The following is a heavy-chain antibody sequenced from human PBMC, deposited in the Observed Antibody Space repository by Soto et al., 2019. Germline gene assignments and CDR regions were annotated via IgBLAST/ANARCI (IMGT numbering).Heavy chain of an antibody. J-gene: IGHJ6*02. D-gene: IGHD3-22*01. CDR1: GGTFSSYA. CDR3: ATTFDSTIEYYGMDV. Sequence: SVKVSCKASGGTFSSYAISWVRQAPGQGLEWMGGIIPIFGTANYAQKFQGRVTITADESTSTAYMELSSLRSEDTAVYYCATTFDSTIEYYGMDVWGQGTTVTVSS. CDR2: IIPIFGTA. V-gene: IGHV1-69*13.